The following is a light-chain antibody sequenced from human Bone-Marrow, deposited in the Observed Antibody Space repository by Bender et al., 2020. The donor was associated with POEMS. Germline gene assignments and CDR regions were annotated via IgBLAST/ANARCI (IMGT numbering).Light chain of an antibody. CDR3: QSADSSGTYWV. V-gene: IGLV3-25*03. CDR2: KDV. Sequence: SYELTQPPSVSVSPGQTAKITCSGDALPDQYAYWYQQKAGQAPILLIYKDVERASGIPARFSGSSSETTVTLAISGVQAEDEGDYYCQSADSSGTYWVFGGGTKLTVL. CDR1: ALPDQY. J-gene: IGLJ3*02.